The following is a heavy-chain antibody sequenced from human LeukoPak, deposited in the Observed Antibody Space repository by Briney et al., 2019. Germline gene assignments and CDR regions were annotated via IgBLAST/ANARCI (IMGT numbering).Heavy chain of an antibody. V-gene: IGHV3-13*01. Sequence: GGSLRLSCAASGFTFSSYDMHWVRQATGKGLEWVSAIGTAGDTYYPGSVKGRFTISRENAKNSLYLQMNSLRAGDTAVYYCARGATTVTYYYYYGMDVWGQGTTVTVSS. D-gene: IGHD4-17*01. CDR3: ARGATTVTYYYYYGMDV. J-gene: IGHJ6*02. CDR1: GFTFSSYD. CDR2: IGTAGDT.